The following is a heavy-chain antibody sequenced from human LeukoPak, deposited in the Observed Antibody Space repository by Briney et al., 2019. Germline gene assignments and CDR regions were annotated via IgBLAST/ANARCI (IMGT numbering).Heavy chain of an antibody. CDR1: GFTFSSYW. Sequence: PGGSLRLSCAASGFTFSSYWMSWVRQAPGKGLEWVANIREDGSEKNYLDSVKGRFTISRDNAQNSLYLQMDSLRVEDTAVYYCARALGRSSAAAIPSGSWGQGTLVTASS. D-gene: IGHD6-13*01. V-gene: IGHV3-7*05. J-gene: IGHJ5*02. CDR3: ARALGRSSAAAIPSGS. CDR2: IREDGSEK.